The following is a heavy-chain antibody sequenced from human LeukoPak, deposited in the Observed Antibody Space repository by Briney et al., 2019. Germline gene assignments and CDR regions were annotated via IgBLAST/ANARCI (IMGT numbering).Heavy chain of an antibody. CDR2: IYYSGST. D-gene: IGHD6-13*01. J-gene: IGHJ3*02. CDR1: GGSISSYY. Sequence: SETLSLTCTVSGGSISSYYWSWIRQPPGKGLEWIGYIYYSGSTNYNPSLKSRVTISVDTSKNQFSLKQSSVTAADTAVYYCARSEPDTGIAAAGTESAFDIWGQGTMVTVSS. V-gene: IGHV4-59*01. CDR3: ARSEPDTGIAAAGTESAFDI.